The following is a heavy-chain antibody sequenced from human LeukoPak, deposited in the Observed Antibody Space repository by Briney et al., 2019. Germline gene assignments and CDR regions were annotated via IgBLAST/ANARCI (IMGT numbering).Heavy chain of an antibody. CDR3: ARAGYYDSSGLDY. CDR1: GGSFSGHY. V-gene: IGHV4-34*01. J-gene: IGHJ4*02. Sequence: SETLSLTCAVYGGSFSGHYWSWIRQPPGQGLEWIGEINHSGSTNYNPSLKSRVTISVDTSKNQFSLKLSSVTAADTAVYYCARAGYYDSSGLDYWGQGTLVTVSS. CDR2: INHSGST. D-gene: IGHD3-22*01.